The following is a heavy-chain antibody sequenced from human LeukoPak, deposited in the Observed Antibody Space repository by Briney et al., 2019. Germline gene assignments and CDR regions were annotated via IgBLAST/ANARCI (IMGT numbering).Heavy chain of an antibody. CDR1: GYTFTNYD. CDR3: ARDGRVVAATYYYYYCMDV. V-gene: IGHV1-8*01. D-gene: IGHD2-15*01. J-gene: IGHJ6*02. CDR2: MNPNSGNT. Sequence: VSVTVSCTASGYTFTNYDINWVRQATGQGLEWMGWMNPNSGNTGYAQKSQGRVTMTRNTSISTAYMELSSLRSEDTAVYYCARDGRVVAATYYYYYCMDVWGQGTTVTASS.